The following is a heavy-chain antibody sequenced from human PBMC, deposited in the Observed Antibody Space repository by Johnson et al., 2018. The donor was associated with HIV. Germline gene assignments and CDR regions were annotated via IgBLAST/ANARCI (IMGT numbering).Heavy chain of an antibody. V-gene: IGHV3-7*01. CDR2: VNEDGSEE. CDR3: AKDLRVFDWFNAYDAFDI. CDR1: GFTFSNYW. Sequence: EVQLVESGGGLVQPGGSLRLSCAASGFTFSNYWMSWVRQAPGKGLEWVANVNEDGSEEYYVDSVEGRLTISRDNAKNSLYLQIDSLRAGDTAVYYCAKDLRVFDWFNAYDAFDIWGQGTMVTVSS. D-gene: IGHD3-9*01. J-gene: IGHJ3*02.